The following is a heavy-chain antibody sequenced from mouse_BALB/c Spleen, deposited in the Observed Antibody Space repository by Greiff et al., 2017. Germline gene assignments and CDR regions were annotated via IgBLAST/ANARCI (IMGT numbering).Heavy chain of an antibody. J-gene: IGHJ3*01. CDR1: GYSITSDYA. CDR3: ARYDRFAY. Sequence: EVKLQESGPGLVKPSQSLSLTCTVTGYSITSDYAWNWIRQFPGNKLEWMGYISYSGSTSYNPSLKSRISITRDTSKNQFFLQLNSVTTEDTATYYCARYDRFAYWGQGTLVTVSA. CDR2: ISYSGST. V-gene: IGHV3-2*02. D-gene: IGHD2-3*01.